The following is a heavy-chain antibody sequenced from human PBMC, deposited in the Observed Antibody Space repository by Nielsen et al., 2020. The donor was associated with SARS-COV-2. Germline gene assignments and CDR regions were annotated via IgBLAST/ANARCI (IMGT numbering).Heavy chain of an antibody. Sequence: GESLKISCAASGFTFSNYAMSWVRQAPGKGLEWVSAISGSAGSISYPDSVKGRFTISRDNSKNTLYLQMNSLRAEDTAVYYCAKDGRWQQHGTFDYWGQGTLVTVSS. D-gene: IGHD5-24*01. CDR2: ISGSAGSI. CDR3: AKDGRWQQHGTFDY. V-gene: IGHV3-23*01. CDR1: GFTFSNYA. J-gene: IGHJ4*02.